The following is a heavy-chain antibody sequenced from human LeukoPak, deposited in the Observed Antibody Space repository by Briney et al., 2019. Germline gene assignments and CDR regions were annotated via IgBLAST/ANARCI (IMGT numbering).Heavy chain of an antibody. V-gene: IGHV3-66*01. D-gene: IGHD4-23*01. CDR1: GFTVSSNY. CDR2: IYSGGST. Sequence: PGGSLRLSCAASGFTVSSNYMSWVRQAPGKGLEWVSVIYSGGSTYYADSVKGGFTISRDNSKNTLYLQMNSLRAEDTAVYYCATELTTVAAFDYWGQGTLVTVSS. CDR3: ATELTTVAAFDY. J-gene: IGHJ4*02.